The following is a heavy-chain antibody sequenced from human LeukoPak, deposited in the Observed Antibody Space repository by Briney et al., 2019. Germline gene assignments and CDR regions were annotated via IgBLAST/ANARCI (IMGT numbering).Heavy chain of an antibody. CDR1: GGTFSSDA. Sequence: SVKVSCKASGGTFSSDAVSWVRQAPGQGLEWMGGIIPFLRTPNYAQQFQGRVTISADESTSTVYLELSGLGLDDTAVYYCARADAGYFGSQSRAQYNWLDPWGQGTLVTVSS. V-gene: IGHV1-69*01. CDR2: IIPFLRTP. D-gene: IGHD3-3*01. J-gene: IGHJ5*02. CDR3: ARADAGYFGSQSRAQYNWLDP.